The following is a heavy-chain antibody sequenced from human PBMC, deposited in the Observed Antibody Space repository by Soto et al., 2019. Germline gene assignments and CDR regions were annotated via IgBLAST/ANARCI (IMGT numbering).Heavy chain of an antibody. CDR3: ARGGVSTRTFDY. D-gene: IGHD3-3*01. J-gene: IGHJ4*02. Sequence: PGQSLQIFLRGSGYNFACYWVAWVRQMPGKGLELMVIIYPSDSDTRYRASFQGQVTISADKSISSAYLQWSSLRASDTAMYYCARGGVSTRTFDYWGQGTPVTVSS. CDR1: GYNFACYW. V-gene: IGHV5-51*01. CDR2: IYPSDSDT.